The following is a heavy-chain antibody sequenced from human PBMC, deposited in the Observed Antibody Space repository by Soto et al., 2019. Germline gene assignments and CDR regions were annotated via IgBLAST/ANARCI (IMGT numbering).Heavy chain of an antibody. CDR2: IGTAGDT. J-gene: IGHJ3*02. CDR1: GFTFSSYD. CDR3: ARDGDSSSSDAFDI. V-gene: IGHV3-13*01. Sequence: EVQLVESGGGLVQPGGSLRLSCAASGFTFSSYDMHWVRQATGKGLEWVSAIGTAGDTYYPGSVKGRFTISRENAKNSLYLQMNSLRAGDTAVYYCARDGDSSSSDAFDIWGQGTMVTVSS. D-gene: IGHD6-6*01.